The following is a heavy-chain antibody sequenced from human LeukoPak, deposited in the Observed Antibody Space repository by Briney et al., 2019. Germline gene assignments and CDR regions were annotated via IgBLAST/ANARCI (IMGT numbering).Heavy chain of an antibody. V-gene: IGHV3-23*01. CDR1: GFTFSSYA. CDR2: ICGRGGST. CDR3: AKGVCWLDY. Sequence: GGSLRLSCAASGFTFSSYAVSGVRQAPGKGLEGGSAICGRGGSTYYADSVKGRFTISRDNSKITLYLQMNSLRAEDSAVYYFAKGVCWLDYWGQGTLVTVSS. J-gene: IGHJ4*02. D-gene: IGHD3-10*01.